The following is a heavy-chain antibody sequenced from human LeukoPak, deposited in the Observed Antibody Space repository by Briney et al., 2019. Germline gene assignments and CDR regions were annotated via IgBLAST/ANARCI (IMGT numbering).Heavy chain of an antibody. V-gene: IGHV4-4*07. D-gene: IGHD3-10*01. Sequence: SETLSLTCTVSGGSISSYYWSWIRQPAGKGLEWIGRIYTSGSTNYNPSLKSRVTMSVDTSKNQFSLKLSSVTAADTAVYYCATHTYYYGSGSYYNRGYYGMDVWGQGTTVTVPS. CDR3: ATHTYYYGSGSYYNRGYYGMDV. CDR2: IYTSGST. J-gene: IGHJ6*02. CDR1: GGSISSYY.